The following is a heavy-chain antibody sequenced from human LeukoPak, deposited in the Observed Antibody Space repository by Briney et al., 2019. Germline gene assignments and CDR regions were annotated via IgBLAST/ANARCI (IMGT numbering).Heavy chain of an antibody. CDR2: IIPIFGTA. D-gene: IGHD5-24*01. Sequence: SVKVSCKASGGTFSSYAISWVRQAPGQGLEWMGGIIPIFGTANYAQKFQGRVTITTDESTSTAYMELSSLRSEDTAAYYCARGLFGRDGYNDAFDIWGQGTMVTVSS. V-gene: IGHV1-69*05. J-gene: IGHJ3*02. CDR3: ARGLFGRDGYNDAFDI. CDR1: GGTFSSYA.